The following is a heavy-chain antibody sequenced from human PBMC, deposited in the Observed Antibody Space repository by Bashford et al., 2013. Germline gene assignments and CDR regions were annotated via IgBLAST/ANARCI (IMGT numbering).Heavy chain of an antibody. CDR3: ARWPRGYSNAYRQQNSWFDP. Sequence: VASVKVSCKGSDYTFTSYNLHWVRRAPGRGFEWMGWINPDTGDTMYAQQFQGRVTMTRDTSINTAYLDLSGLRYDDTAVYYCARWPRGYSNAYRQQNSWFDPWGQGTRSPSPQ. CDR1: DYTFTSYN. D-gene: IGHD3-16*01. V-gene: IGHV1-2*02. CDR2: INPDTGDT. J-gene: IGHJ5*02.